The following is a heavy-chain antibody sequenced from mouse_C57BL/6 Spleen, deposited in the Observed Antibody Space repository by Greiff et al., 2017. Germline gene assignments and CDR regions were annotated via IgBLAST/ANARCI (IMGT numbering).Heavy chain of an antibody. Sequence: VQLQQSGPELVKPGASVKISCKASGYTFTDYYMNWVKQSHGKSLEWIGDINPNNGGTSYNQKFKGKATLTVDKSSSTAYMELSSLTSEDSAVYYCARRYYYGRSPLGYFDVWGTGTTGTVSS. J-gene: IGHJ1*03. CDR2: INPNNGGT. CDR1: GYTFTDYY. D-gene: IGHD1-1*01. V-gene: IGHV1-26*01. CDR3: ARRYYYGRSPLGYFDV.